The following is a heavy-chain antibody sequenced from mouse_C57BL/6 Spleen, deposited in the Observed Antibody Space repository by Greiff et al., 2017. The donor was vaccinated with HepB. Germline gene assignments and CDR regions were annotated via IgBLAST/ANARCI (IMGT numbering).Heavy chain of an antibody. D-gene: IGHD1-1*01. V-gene: IGHV1-50*01. J-gene: IGHJ2*01. CDR2: IHPSDSYT. CDR3: ARPNYGSSYFDY. Sequence: VQLQQPGAELVKPGASVKLSCKASGYTFTSYWMQWVKQRPGQGLEWIGEIHPSDSYTNYNQKFKGKATLTVDTSSSTAYMQLSSLTSEDSAVYYCARPNYGSSYFDYWGQGTTLTVSS. CDR1: GYTFTSYW.